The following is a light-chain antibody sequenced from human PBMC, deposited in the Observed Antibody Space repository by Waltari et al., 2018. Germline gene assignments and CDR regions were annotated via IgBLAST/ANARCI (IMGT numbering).Light chain of an antibody. CDR2: STD. Sequence: QPALTQPPSASGTPGQRVTIPCSGSSSNIGRNDVIFYQPLPGSAPRLLIYSTDQRPSGVPDRFSGSKSGTSASLAISGLHSEDEADYYCAAWDDSLNGYVLGTGTKVTVL. CDR3: AAWDDSLNGYV. J-gene: IGLJ1*01. V-gene: IGLV1-44*01. CDR1: SSNIGRND.